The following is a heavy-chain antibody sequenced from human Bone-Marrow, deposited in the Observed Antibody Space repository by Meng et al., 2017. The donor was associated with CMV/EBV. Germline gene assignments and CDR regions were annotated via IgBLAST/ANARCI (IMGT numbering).Heavy chain of an antibody. Sequence: ASVKVSCKASEYTFTGYYMHWVRQAPGQGLEWMGWINPNSGGTDYAQKFQGRVTMTRDTSISTAYMELSRLRSDDTAVYYCARGFVVVPAAMIYWGQGTLVTVSS. V-gene: IGHV1-2*02. CDR1: EYTFTGYY. J-gene: IGHJ4*02. CDR2: INPNSGGT. CDR3: ARGFVVVPAAMIY. D-gene: IGHD2-2*01.